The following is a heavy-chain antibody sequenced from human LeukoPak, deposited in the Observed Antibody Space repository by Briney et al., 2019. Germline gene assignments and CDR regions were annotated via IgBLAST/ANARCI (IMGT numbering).Heavy chain of an antibody. CDR1: GYTFTGYD. D-gene: IGHD3-16*02. CDR2: INPNNGST. CDR3: ARDRSEDYVWGSYRWFDY. V-gene: IGHV1-2*02. J-gene: IGHJ4*02. Sequence: ASVKVSCKASGYTFTGYDMHWVRQAPGQGLEWMGWINPNNGSTNYAQKFQGRVTMTRDTSISTAYMELSRLRSDDTAVYYCARDRSEDYVWGSYRWFDYWGQGTLVTVSS.